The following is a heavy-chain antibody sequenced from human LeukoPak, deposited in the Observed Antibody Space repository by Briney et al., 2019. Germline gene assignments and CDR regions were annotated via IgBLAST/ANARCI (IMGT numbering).Heavy chain of an antibody. D-gene: IGHD6-6*01. CDR3: ARERLAARAKNWFDP. CDR1: GYTFTSYD. CDR2: INPNSGGT. J-gene: IGHJ5*02. V-gene: IGHV1-2*02. Sequence: RASVKVSCKASGYTFTSYDINWVRQATGQGLEWMGWINPNSGGTNYAQKFQGRVTMTRDTSISTAYMELSRLRSDDTAVYYCARERLAARAKNWFDPWGQGTLVTVSS.